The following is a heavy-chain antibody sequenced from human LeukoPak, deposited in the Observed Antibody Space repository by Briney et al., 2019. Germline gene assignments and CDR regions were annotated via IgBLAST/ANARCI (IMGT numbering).Heavy chain of an antibody. J-gene: IGHJ4*02. CDR3: AKDLGLVDYEIDY. D-gene: IGHD4/OR15-4a*01. CDR1: GFTFSSYA. V-gene: IGHV3-23*01. Sequence: GGSLSLSCAASGFTFSSYAMSWVRQAPGKGLEWVSAISGSGGSTYYADSVKGRFTISRDNSKNTLYLQMNSLRAEDTAVYYCAKDLGLVDYEIDYWGQGTLVTVSS. CDR2: ISGSGGST.